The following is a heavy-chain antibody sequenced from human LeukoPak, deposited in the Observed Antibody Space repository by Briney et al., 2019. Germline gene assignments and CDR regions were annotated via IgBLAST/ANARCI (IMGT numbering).Heavy chain of an antibody. Sequence: ASVKVSCKTSGYNFVIYGISWVRQAPGQGLEWMGRIGANNGNTNYAQKYQGRVTVTADTSTSTAYMELRSLRSDDTAVYYCARDLDNRNDMYYLDWWGQETLVTVSS. CDR2: IGANNGNT. CDR3: ARDLDNRNDMYYLDW. V-gene: IGHV1-18*01. J-gene: IGHJ4*02. D-gene: IGHD1-14*01. CDR1: GYNFVIYG.